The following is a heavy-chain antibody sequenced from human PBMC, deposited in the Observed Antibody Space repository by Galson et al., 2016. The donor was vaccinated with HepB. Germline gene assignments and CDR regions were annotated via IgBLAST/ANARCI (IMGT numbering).Heavy chain of an antibody. CDR2: ISGGGGTT. Sequence: SLRLSCAASTFTFRNYGMSWVRQAPGKGLEWVSVISGGGGTTYYADSVKGRFTISRDNSKNTLYVQMNSLRVEDTAVYYGAKGGIWDAFDMWGQGTMVTVSS. CDR1: TFTFRNYG. J-gene: IGHJ3*02. CDR3: AKGGIWDAFDM. D-gene: IGHD3-16*01. V-gene: IGHV3-23*01.